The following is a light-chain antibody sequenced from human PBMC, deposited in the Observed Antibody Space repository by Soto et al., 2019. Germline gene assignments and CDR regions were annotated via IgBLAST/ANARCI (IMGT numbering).Light chain of an antibody. J-gene: IGKJ4*01. CDR1: QSVSSY. Sequence: EIVLTQSPATLSLSPGNRATLSCRARQSVSSYLAWYQQKPDQAPRLLIYDSSNRATGIPARFSGSGSGTDFTLTITSLEHEDVAVYYCQQRNNWPSTFGGGTKVEIK. CDR3: QQRNNWPST. V-gene: IGKV3-11*01. CDR2: DSS.